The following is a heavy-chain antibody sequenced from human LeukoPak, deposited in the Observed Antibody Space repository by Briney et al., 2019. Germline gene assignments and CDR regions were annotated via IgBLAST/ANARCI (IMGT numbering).Heavy chain of an antibody. D-gene: IGHD4-17*01. CDR1: GFTLSSYG. CDR3: ARNVPHYGDYSAANYYYYGMDV. J-gene: IGHJ6*02. CDR2: IWYDGSNK. Sequence: GGSLRLSCAAAGFTLSSYGMHWARQAPGKGLEWVAVIWYDGSNKYYADSVKGRFTISRDNAKNSVYLQMNSLRAEDTAVYYCARNVPHYGDYSAANYYYYGMDVWGQGTTVTVSS. V-gene: IGHV3-33*01.